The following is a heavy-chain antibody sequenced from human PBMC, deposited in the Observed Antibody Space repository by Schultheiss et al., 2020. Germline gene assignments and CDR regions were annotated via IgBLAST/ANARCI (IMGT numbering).Heavy chain of an antibody. J-gene: IGHJ3*02. V-gene: IGHV1-24*01. Sequence: ASVKVSCKVSGSTLTELSMHWVRQAPGKGLEWMGGFDPEDGETIYAQKFQGRVTMTEDTSTDTAYMELSSLRSEDTAVYYCATDSGSLGIIYLDAFDIWGQGTMVTVSS. CDR1: GSTLTELS. D-gene: IGHD3-10*01. CDR3: ATDSGSLGIIYLDAFDI. CDR2: FDPEDGET.